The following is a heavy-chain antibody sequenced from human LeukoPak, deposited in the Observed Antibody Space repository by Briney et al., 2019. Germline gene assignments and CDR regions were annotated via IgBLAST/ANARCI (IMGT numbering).Heavy chain of an antibody. CDR1: GGSISTSY. D-gene: IGHD5-18*01. CDR2: IHYSGSA. J-gene: IGHJ4*02. CDR3: ARGDDEYTYGYYFAS. Sequence: SETLSLTCTVSGGSISTSYWGWIRQPPGKGLEYIGFIHYSGSANYNSSFESRVTISLDTSKNQFSLNLRSVTAADTAIYYCARGDDEYTYGYYFASWGQGTLVTVSS. V-gene: IGHV4-59*01.